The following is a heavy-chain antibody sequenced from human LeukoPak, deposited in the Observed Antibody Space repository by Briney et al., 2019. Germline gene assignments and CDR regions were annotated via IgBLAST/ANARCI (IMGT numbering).Heavy chain of an antibody. CDR3: ARGLVMGRAGPLGRGWFDP. J-gene: IGHJ5*02. Sequence: GASVKVSCKASGYTFTSYGISWVRQAPGQGLEWMGWISAYNGNTNYAQKLQGRVTMTTDTSTSTAYMELRSLRSDDTAVYYCARGLVMGRAGPLGRGWFDPWGQGTLVTVSS. V-gene: IGHV1-18*01. D-gene: IGHD3-10*01. CDR1: GYTFTSYG. CDR2: ISAYNGNT.